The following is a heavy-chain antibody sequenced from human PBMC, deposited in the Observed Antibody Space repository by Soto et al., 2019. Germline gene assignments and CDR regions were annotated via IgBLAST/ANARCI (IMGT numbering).Heavy chain of an antibody. V-gene: IGHV3-23*01. D-gene: IGHD3-3*01. J-gene: IGHJ4*02. CDR2: MSGSGGTA. Sequence: EVQLLESGGGLVQPGGSLRLSCAASGFTFSSYAMSWVRQAPGKGLEWVSGMSGSGGTAYYRDSGKGRFTISRDNSKQTLYLQMNSLRAEDMALYYCAKGPIFGVENIYDYWGQGTLVTVSS. CDR1: GFTFSSYA. CDR3: AKGPIFGVENIYDY.